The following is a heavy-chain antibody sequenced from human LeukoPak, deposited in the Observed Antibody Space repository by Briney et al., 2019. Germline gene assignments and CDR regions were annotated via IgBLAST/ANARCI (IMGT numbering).Heavy chain of an antibody. CDR2: MNPNSGNT. CDR1: GYTFTSYD. J-gene: IGHJ4*02. V-gene: IGHV1-8*03. D-gene: IGHD7-27*01. CDR3: ARAPLGKKKRKNIYYFDY. Sequence: ASVKVSCKASGYTFTSYDINWVRQASGQGLEWMGRMNPNSGNTGYAQKFQGRVTITRNTSISTAYMELSSLRSEDTAVYYCARAPLGKKKRKNIYYFDYWGQGTLVTVSS.